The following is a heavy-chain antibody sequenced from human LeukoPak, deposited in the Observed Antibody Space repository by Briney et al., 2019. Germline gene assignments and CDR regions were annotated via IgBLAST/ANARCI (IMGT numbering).Heavy chain of an antibody. J-gene: IGHJ4*02. D-gene: IGHD2-15*01. CDR2: IYYSGRT. V-gene: IGHV4-39*07. CDR1: GGSINSSSYY. CDR3: ARPNIRYCSGGACSNDGSDY. Sequence: SETLSLTCIVSGGSINSSSYYWGWIRQPPGKGLEWIGSIYYSGRTYYNPSLKSRVTISVDTSKNQFSLKLSSVTAADTAVYYCARPNIRYCSGGACSNDGSDYWGQGTLVTVSS.